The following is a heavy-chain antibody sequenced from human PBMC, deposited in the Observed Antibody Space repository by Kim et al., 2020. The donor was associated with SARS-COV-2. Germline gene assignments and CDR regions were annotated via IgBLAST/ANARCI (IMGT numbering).Heavy chain of an antibody. D-gene: IGHD1-1*01. CDR1: GFTFSSYG. CDR3: AKELNDRRPFDY. V-gene: IGHV3-23*01. J-gene: IGHJ4*02. Sequence: GGSLRLSCAASGFTFSSYGLSWVRQAPRKGLEWFSAMSGSGGRTYYADSVKGRFTISRDYSKNTLYLQMNSLRAEDTAVYYCAKELNDRRPFDYWGQGTLVTVSS. CDR2: MSGSGGRT.